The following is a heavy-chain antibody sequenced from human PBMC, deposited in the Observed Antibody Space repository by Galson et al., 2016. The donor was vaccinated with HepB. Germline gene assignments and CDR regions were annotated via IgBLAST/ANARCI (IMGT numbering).Heavy chain of an antibody. CDR2: INAGNGDT. J-gene: IGHJ4*02. CDR3: ARGGLGPAVGPWHFDF. D-gene: IGHD2-21*01. Sequence: VKVSCQASGYTFASCTLHWVRQAPGPGLEWMGWINAGNGDTRYSQKFQGRVTITRDTFAGTAYMQLSSLRSENTAIFYCARGGLGPAVGPWHFDFWGQGTLVTVSS. CDR1: GYTFASCT. V-gene: IGHV1-3*01.